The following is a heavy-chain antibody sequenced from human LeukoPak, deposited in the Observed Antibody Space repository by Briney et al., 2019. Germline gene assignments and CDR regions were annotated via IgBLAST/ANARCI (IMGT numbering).Heavy chain of an antibody. V-gene: IGHV3-74*01. CDR2: INNDATRT. CDR3: ASDEAYAMAV. Sequence: PGGSLRLSCAASGSAFSRSWIHWVRQAPGKGLVWVSHINNDATRTTYADSVRGRFTISRDNAKNTVSLQMNSLRAEDTAVYYCASDEAYAMAVWGQGTTVTVSS. J-gene: IGHJ6*02. CDR1: GSAFSRSW.